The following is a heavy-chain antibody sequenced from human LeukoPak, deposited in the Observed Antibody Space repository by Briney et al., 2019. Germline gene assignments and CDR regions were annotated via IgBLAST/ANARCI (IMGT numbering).Heavy chain of an antibody. D-gene: IGHD3-9*01. V-gene: IGHV4-34*01. J-gene: IGHJ5*02. CDR2: INHSGST. CDR1: GGSFSGYY. CDR3: ARRSVYYDILTGYLPRGCFDP. Sequence: PSETLSLTCAVYGGSFSGYYWSWIRQPPGKGLEWIGEINHSGSTNYNPSLKSRVTISVDTSKNQFPLKLSSVTAADTAVYYCARRSVYYDILTGYLPRGCFDPWGQGTLVTVSS.